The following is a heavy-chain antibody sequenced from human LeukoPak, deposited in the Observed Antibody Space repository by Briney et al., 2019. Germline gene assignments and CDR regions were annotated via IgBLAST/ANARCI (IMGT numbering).Heavy chain of an antibody. D-gene: IGHD2-21*01. CDR1: GYTFTNNW. Sequence: GESLKISCKGSGYTFTNNWIGWVRQMPGKGLEWMGIIYPSDSDARYSPSFQGQVTISVDKSINTAYLQWSSLKASDTAMYYCARHTQDGEDYWGQGTLVTVSP. V-gene: IGHV5-51*01. CDR3: ARHTQDGEDY. J-gene: IGHJ4*02. CDR2: IYPSDSDA.